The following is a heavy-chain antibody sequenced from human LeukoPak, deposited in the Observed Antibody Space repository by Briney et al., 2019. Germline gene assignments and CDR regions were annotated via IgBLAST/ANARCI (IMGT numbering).Heavy chain of an antibody. CDR2: IYSGGST. CDR3: ARGGGYCSGGSCYALDY. V-gene: IGHV3-53*01. Sequence: PGGSLRLSCAASGFTVSSNYMSWVRQAPGKGLEWVSVIYSGGSTYYADSVKGRFTISRDNSKNTLYLQMNSLRAEDTAVYYCARGGGYCSGGSCYALDYWGQGTLVTVSS. CDR1: GFTVSSNY. J-gene: IGHJ4*02. D-gene: IGHD2-15*01.